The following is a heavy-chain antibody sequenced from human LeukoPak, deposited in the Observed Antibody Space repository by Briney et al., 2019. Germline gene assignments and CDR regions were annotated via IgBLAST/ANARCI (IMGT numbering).Heavy chain of an antibody. CDR2: IYTSGST. J-gene: IGHJ5*02. CDR1: GGSISSGSYY. CDR3: ARGDYDSRYNWFDP. Sequence: PSQTLSLTCTVSGGSISSGSYYWSWIGQPAGKGLEWIGRIYTSGSTNYNPSLKSRVTISVDTSKNQFSLKLSSVTAADTAVYYCARGDYDSRYNWFDPWGQGTLLTVSS. D-gene: IGHD3-9*01. V-gene: IGHV4-61*02.